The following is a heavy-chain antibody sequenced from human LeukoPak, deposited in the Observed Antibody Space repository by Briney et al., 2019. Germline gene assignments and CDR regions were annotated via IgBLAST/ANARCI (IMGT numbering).Heavy chain of an antibody. J-gene: IGHJ4*02. CDR1: GGSISSSSYY. CDR2: INHSGST. D-gene: IGHD2-2*02. V-gene: IGHV4-39*07. CDR3: ARGRYPSTRKSFDY. Sequence: SETLSLTCTVSGGSISSSSYYWGWIRQPPGKGLEWIGEINHSGSTNYNPSLKSRVTISVDTSKNQFSLKLSSVTAADTAVYYCARGRYPSTRKSFDYWGQGTLVTVSS.